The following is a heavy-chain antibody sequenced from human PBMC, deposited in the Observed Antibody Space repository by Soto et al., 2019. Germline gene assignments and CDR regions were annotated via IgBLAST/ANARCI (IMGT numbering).Heavy chain of an antibody. CDR2: ISGSGGSA. CDR3: AKGDLQQWGIFDY. V-gene: IGHV3-23*01. D-gene: IGHD6-19*01. J-gene: IGHJ4*02. CDR1: GFTFSSYA. Sequence: EVQLLESGGGLVQPGGSLRLSCAASGFTFSSYAMSWVRQAPGRGLEWVSTISGSGGSAYYADSVKGRFTFSRDNSKDTLYLQMNSLRDEDTAVYYCAKGDLQQWGIFDYWGQGTLVTVSS.